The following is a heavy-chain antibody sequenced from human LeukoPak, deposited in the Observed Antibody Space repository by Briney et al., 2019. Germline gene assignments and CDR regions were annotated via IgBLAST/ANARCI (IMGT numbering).Heavy chain of an antibody. V-gene: IGHV3-7*01. D-gene: IGHD3-10*01. Sequence: GGSLRLSCAASGFSFRTYWMSWVRQAPGKGLEGVANINEDESEKYYVDSVKGRFSISRDNAKNSVYLEMNNQRAEDTAVYYCARYASGRIFDYWGQGILVTVSS. CDR3: ARYASGRIFDY. CDR2: INEDESEK. J-gene: IGHJ4*02. CDR1: GFSFRTYW.